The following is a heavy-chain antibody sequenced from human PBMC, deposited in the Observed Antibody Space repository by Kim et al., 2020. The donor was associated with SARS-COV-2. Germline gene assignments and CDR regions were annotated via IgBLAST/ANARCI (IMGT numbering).Heavy chain of an antibody. Sequence: GESLKISCAASRFTFSDSAMHWVRQASGKGLEWVGRIRSKANSYATVYAASVKGRFTISRDDSKNTAYLQMNSLKTEDTAVYYCARGPPYTESYWDAFDIWGQGTKVTVSS. V-gene: IGHV3-73*01. D-gene: IGHD1-26*01. CDR3: ARGPPYTESYWDAFDI. CDR2: IRSKANSYAT. J-gene: IGHJ3*02. CDR1: RFTFSDSA.